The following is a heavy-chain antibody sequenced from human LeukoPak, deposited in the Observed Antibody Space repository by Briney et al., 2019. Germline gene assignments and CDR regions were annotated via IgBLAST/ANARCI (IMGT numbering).Heavy chain of an antibody. J-gene: IGHJ4*02. D-gene: IGHD4/OR15-4a*01. CDR3: AKGLGPYESPGSN. V-gene: IGHV3-43*01. CDR1: GFSFEDYT. Sequence: TGGSLRLSCAASGFSFEDYTMHWVRQAPGKGLEWVSLITWDGDSRYYADSVKGRFTISRDNSKNSLYLQMNSLRTEDTALYYCAKGLGPYESPGSNRGQGTLVTVSS. CDR2: ITWDGDSR.